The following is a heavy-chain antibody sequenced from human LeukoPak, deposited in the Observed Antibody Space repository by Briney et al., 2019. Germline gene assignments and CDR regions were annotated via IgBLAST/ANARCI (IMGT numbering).Heavy chain of an antibody. CDR3: ARDFRPRYCSSSSCSPA. J-gene: IGHJ6*02. CDR1: GFTFRNYW. CDR2: IRPDGSQK. Sequence: GGSLRLSCAASGFTFRNYWMSWVRQAPGEGLEWVANIRPDGSQKYYVDSARGRFTISRDNAKSSLYLQMSSLRPEDTATYYCARDFRPRYCSSSSCSPAWGQGTTVTVSS. D-gene: IGHD2-2*01. V-gene: IGHV3-7*03.